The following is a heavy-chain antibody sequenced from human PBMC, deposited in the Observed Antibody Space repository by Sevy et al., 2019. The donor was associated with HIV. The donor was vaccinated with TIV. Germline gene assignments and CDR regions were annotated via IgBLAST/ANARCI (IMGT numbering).Heavy chain of an antibody. CDR2: ISFDATNK. CDR1: GFTFNRSS. J-gene: IGHJ1*01. CDR3: ALERLSSDVAEYFQN. Sequence: GGSLRLSCAASGFTFNRSSMHWVRQAPGKGLEWVATISFDATNKHYPDSVKGRFTISRDNFQNSLFLQMDSLRPEDTAVYYCALERLSSDVAEYFQNWGQGTLVTVSS. D-gene: IGHD1-1*01. V-gene: IGHV3-30-3*01.